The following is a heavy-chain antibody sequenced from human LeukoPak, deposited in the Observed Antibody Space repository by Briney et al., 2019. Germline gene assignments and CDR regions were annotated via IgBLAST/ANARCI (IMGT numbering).Heavy chain of an antibody. J-gene: IGHJ6*02. Sequence: SQTLSLTCTVSGGSISSGGYYWSWIRQHPGKGLEWIGYIYYSGSTYYNPSLKSRVTISVDTSKNQFSLKLSSVTAADTAVYYCASSRSGGSCYGCMDVWGQGPRSPSP. CDR1: GGSISSGGYY. D-gene: IGHD2-15*01. CDR2: IYYSGST. CDR3: ASSRSGGSCYGCMDV. V-gene: IGHV4-31*03.